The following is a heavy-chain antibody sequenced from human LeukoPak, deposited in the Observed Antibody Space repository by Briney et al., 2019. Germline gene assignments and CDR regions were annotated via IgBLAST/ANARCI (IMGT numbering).Heavy chain of an antibody. V-gene: IGHV4-59*01. D-gene: IGHD5-18*01. CDR1: GGSISSYY. CDR2: IYYSGST. J-gene: IGHJ4*02. Sequence: SGTLSLTCAVSGGSISSYYWSWIRQPPGKGLEWIGHIYYSGSTNYNPSLKSRVTISIDTSKNQFSLRLSSVTAADTAVYYCARGAAGYSYGWGQGTLVTVSS. CDR3: ARGAAGYSYG.